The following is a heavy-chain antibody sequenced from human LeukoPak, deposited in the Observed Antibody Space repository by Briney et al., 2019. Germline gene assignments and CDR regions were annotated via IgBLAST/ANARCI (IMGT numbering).Heavy chain of an antibody. Sequence: NSSQTLSLTCTVSGGSISSGDYYWSWIRQPPGKGLEWIGYIYYSGSTYYNPSLKSRVTISVDTSKNQFSLKLSSVTAADTAVYYCARAGSSSGEYFDYWGQGTLVTISS. J-gene: IGHJ4*02. CDR2: IYYSGST. CDR3: ARAGSSSGEYFDY. V-gene: IGHV4-30-4*08. CDR1: GGSISSGDYY. D-gene: IGHD6-6*01.